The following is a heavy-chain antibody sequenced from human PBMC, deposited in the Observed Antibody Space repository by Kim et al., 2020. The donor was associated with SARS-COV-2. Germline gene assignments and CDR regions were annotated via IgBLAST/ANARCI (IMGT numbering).Heavy chain of an antibody. Sequence: YADSGKGRFTISRDNAKNSLYLQMNSLRDEDTAVYYCARDSEITEGSFDYWGQGTLVTVSS. CDR3: ARDSEITEGSFDY. J-gene: IGHJ4*02. D-gene: IGHD1-26*01. V-gene: IGHV3-48*02.